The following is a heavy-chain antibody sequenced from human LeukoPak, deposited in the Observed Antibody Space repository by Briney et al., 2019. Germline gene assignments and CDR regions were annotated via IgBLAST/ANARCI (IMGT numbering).Heavy chain of an antibody. J-gene: IGHJ5*02. CDR2: ISYDGSNK. CDR3: ARTPVLRYLPNRNWFDP. Sequence: GGSLRLSCAASGFTFSSYAMHWVRQAPGKGLEWVAVISYDGSNKYYADSVKGRFTISRDNSKNTLYLQMNSLRAEDTAVYYCARTPVLRYLPNRNWFDPWGQGTLVTVSS. V-gene: IGHV3-30*04. D-gene: IGHD3-9*01. CDR1: GFTFSSYA.